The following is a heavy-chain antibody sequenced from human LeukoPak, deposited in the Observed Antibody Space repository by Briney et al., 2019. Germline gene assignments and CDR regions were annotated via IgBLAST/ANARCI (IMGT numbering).Heavy chain of an antibody. D-gene: IGHD2-8*01. CDR3: ARSPPGLIYMDV. V-gene: IGHV1-69*13. CDR2: FIPIFGTA. J-gene: IGHJ6*03. CDR1: GGTFSSYA. Sequence: GASVKVSCKSSGGTFSSYAISWVRQAPGQGVEWMGGFIPIFGTANYAQNFQGRVMITADESTSTAYMELSSLRSEDTAVYYCARSPPGLIYMDVWGKGTTVSVSS.